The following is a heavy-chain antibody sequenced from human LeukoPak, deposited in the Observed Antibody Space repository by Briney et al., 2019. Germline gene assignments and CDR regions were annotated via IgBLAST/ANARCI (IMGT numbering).Heavy chain of an antibody. J-gene: IGHJ6*02. CDR2: INPSGGST. Sequence: ASVKVSCKASGYTFTSYYMHWVRQAPGQGLEWMGIINPSGGSTSYAQKFQERVTITRDMSTSTAYMELSSLRSEDTAVYYCAATRTVWNYYYGMDVWGQGTTVTVSS. CDR3: AATRTVWNYYYGMDV. V-gene: IGHV1-46*01. D-gene: IGHD4-17*01. CDR1: GYTFTSYY.